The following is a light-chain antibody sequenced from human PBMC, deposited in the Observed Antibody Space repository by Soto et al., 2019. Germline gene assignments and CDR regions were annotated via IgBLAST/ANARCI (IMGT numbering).Light chain of an antibody. J-gene: IGKJ1*01. V-gene: IGKV4-1*01. CDR1: QSVLHNSSRHHF. Sequence: DIVMTQSPDSLAVSLGERATINCRSTQSVLHNSSRHHFLSWYQQKPGQSPKLLIYWTSVRESGVPERFTGSGSGTEFTLTIRSLQAEDVAVYYCQQSLGDVTWTFGQGTKVDI. CDR2: WTS. CDR3: QQSLGDVTWT.